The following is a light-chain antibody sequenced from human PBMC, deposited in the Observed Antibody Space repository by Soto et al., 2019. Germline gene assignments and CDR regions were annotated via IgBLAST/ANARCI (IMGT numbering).Light chain of an antibody. CDR3: QQSFITPPLT. CDR1: QSISTY. CDR2: GAS. V-gene: IGKV1-39*01. J-gene: IGKJ4*01. Sequence: DIQMTQSPSSLSASIGDRITITCRASQSISTYLNWYQQKPGKAPNLLIYGASTLQSGVPSRFSGRGSATDFTLTISSLQPEDFATYYRQQSFITPPLTFGGGTKVDIK.